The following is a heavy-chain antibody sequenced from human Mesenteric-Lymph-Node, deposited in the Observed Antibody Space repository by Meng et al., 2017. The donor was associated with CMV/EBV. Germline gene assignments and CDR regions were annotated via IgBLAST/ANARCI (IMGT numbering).Heavy chain of an antibody. CDR3: ARGGIAPAGPNYYGMDV. Sequence: GESLKISCKGSGYSFTSYWIGWVRQMPGKGLEWMGIIYPGDSDTRYSPSFQGQVTISADKSITTAYLQWSRLKASDTAMYYCARGGIAPAGPNYYGMDVWGQGTTVTVSS. CDR1: GYSFTSYW. D-gene: IGHD6-13*01. V-gene: IGHV5-51*01. CDR2: IYPGDSDT. J-gene: IGHJ6*02.